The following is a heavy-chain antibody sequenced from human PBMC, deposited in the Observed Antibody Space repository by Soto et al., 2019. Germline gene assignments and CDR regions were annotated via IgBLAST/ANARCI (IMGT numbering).Heavy chain of an antibody. D-gene: IGHD2-15*01. J-gene: IGHJ6*02. CDR1: GYTFTSYG. Sequence: QVQLVQSGAEVKKPGASVKVSCKASGYTFTSYGISWVRQAPGQGLEWMGWISAYNGNTNYAQKLQGRVTMTTDTSTSSDYREPXRLRSDDTAVYYCARDHGPPPGIVVVVAATGGMDVWGQGTTVTVSS. CDR3: ARDHGPPPGIVVVVAATGGMDV. CDR2: ISAYNGNT. V-gene: IGHV1-18*01.